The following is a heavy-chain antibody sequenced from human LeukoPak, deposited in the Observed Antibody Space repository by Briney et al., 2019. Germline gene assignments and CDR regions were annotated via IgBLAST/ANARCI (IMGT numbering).Heavy chain of an antibody. CDR2: ISSSTTTM. CDR1: GFSFYTYS. V-gene: IGHV3-48*01. D-gene: IGHD3-22*01. J-gene: IGHJ4*02. CDR3: ARGRHYYDSSVNRGADY. Sequence: GGSLRLSCAASGFSFYTYSRDWVRQAPGKGLEWVSYISSSTTTMLYADSVKGQFTISRDNAKNSLYLQMDSLRAEDTAVYYCARGRHYYDSSVNRGADYWGQGTLVTVSS.